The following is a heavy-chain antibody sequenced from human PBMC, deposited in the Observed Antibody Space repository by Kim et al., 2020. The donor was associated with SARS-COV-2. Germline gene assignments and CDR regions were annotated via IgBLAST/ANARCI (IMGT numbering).Heavy chain of an antibody. CDR2: IYYSGST. V-gene: IGHV4-59*01. D-gene: IGHD3-22*01. Sequence: SETLSLTCTVSGGSISSYYWSWIRQPPGKGLEWIGYIYYSGSTNYNPSLKSRVTISVDTSKNQFSLKLSSVTAADTAVYYCARVGAQYYYDSSGYYSHYYYGMDVWGQGTTVTVSS. CDR1: GGSISSYY. J-gene: IGHJ6*02. CDR3: ARVGAQYYYDSSGYYSHYYYGMDV.